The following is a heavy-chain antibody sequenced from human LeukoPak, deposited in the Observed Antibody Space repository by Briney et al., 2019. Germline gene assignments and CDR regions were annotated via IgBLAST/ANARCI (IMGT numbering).Heavy chain of an antibody. V-gene: IGHV1-2*02. CDR3: ARSNYSGYGLVDY. Sequence: ASVKVSCKASGYTFTGYYMHWVRQAPGQGLEWMGWISPNSGGTNYAQKFQGRVTMTRDTSISTAYMELSRLRSDDTAVYYCARSNYSGYGLVDYWGQGTLVTVSS. CDR2: ISPNSGGT. CDR1: GYTFTGYY. D-gene: IGHD5-12*01. J-gene: IGHJ4*02.